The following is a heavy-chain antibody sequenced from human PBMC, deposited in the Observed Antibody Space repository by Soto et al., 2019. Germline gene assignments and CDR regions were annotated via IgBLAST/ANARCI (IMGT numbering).Heavy chain of an antibody. D-gene: IGHD6-25*01. CDR1: GYPLTDFY. V-gene: IGHV1-2*02. J-gene: IGHJ2*01. Sequence: QVQLVQSGAEVKKPGASVTVSCKTSGYPLTDFYIHWVRQAPGQGLEWMAWLNPHTGDTNTALKFQGRVPMTRDTSIKTAFMELTRLSSDDTAVYYCAREGGAAPGARREWYLDLWGRGTLVSVSS. CDR3: AREGGAAPGARREWYLDL. CDR2: LNPHTGDT.